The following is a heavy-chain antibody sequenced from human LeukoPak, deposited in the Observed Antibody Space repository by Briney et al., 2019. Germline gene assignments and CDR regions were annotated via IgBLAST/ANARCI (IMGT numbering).Heavy chain of an antibody. CDR2: IYHSGST. CDR3: ARGRGIVVVPAADFDY. J-gene: IGHJ4*02. Sequence: SQTLSLTCAVSGGSISSGGYSWSWIRQPPGKGLEWIGYIYHSGSTYYNPSLKSRVTISVDTSKNQFSLKLSSVTAADTAVYYCARGRGIVVVPAADFDYWGQGTLVTVSS. CDR1: GGSISSGGYS. V-gene: IGHV4-30-2*01. D-gene: IGHD2-2*01.